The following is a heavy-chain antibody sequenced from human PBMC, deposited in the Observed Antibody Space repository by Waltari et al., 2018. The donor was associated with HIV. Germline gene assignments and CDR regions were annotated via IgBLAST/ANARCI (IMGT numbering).Heavy chain of an antibody. Sequence: QVQLQESGPGLVKPSETLSLTCSVSGGSIINYYWTWVRQPAGRGLEWIGRIYSTGNSQYSPSLTRRVTMSVDTSKNQFSLRLISVTAADTAVYYCARVGEMDKGKTFSREGFDIWGQGTMVIVSS. V-gene: IGHV4-4*07. J-gene: IGHJ3*02. CDR1: GGSIINYY. D-gene: IGHD2-2*03. CDR2: IYSTGNS. CDR3: ARVGEMDKGKTFSREGFDI.